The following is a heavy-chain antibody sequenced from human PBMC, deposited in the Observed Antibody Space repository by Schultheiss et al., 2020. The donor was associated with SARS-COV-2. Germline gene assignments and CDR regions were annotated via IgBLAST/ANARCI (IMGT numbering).Heavy chain of an antibody. J-gene: IGHJ4*02. CDR3: ARDSDSSGYSSGDFDY. Sequence: GESLKISCAASGFTFSSYSMNWVRQAPGKGLEWVSSISSSSSYIYYADSVKGRFTISRDNSKNTLYLQMNSLRAEDTAVYYCARDSDSSGYSSGDFDYWGQGTLVTVSS. CDR2: ISSSSSYI. V-gene: IGHV3-21*01. CDR1: GFTFSSYS. D-gene: IGHD3-22*01.